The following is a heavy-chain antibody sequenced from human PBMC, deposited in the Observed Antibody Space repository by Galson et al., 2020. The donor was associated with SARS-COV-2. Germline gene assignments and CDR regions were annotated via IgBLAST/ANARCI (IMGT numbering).Heavy chain of an antibody. Sequence: SEPLSLTCAVYGGSFSGYYWSWIRQPPGKGLEWIGEINHSGSTNYNPSLKSRVTISVDTSKNQFSLKLSSVTAADTAVYYCARGLSHTIFGVNDAFDIWGQGTMVTVSS. D-gene: IGHD3-3*01. CDR2: INHSGST. J-gene: IGHJ3*02. CDR3: ARGLSHTIFGVNDAFDI. V-gene: IGHV4-34*01. CDR1: GGSFSGYY.